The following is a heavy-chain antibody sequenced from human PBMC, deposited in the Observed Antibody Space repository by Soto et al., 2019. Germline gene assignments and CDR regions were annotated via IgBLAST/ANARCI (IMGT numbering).Heavy chain of an antibody. CDR1: GFTFSNFA. V-gene: IGHV3-23*01. J-gene: IGHJ3*02. Sequence: HPGGSLRLSCAASGFTFSNFAMGWVRQAPGKGLEWVSTARGTGLSAYYADSVMGRFTISRDNSKNTLYLQMNSLRAEDTAIYYCAKGITVAGPSAFDIWGQGTMVTVSS. CDR2: ARGTGLSA. CDR3: AKGITVAGPSAFDI. D-gene: IGHD6-19*01.